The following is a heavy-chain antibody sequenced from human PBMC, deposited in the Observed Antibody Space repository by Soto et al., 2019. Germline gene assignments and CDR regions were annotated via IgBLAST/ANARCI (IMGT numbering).Heavy chain of an antibody. J-gene: IGHJ4*02. CDR2: VSIGGST. V-gene: IGHV3-23*01. Sequence: PGGSLGLSCADSGFTFSSYAMGWVRQGPGKGLEWVAVVSIGGSTHYADSVRGRFTISRDNSKNTLSLQMNSLTAEDTAVYFCAKRRGAGGHFDYWGQGALVTVSS. CDR3: AKRRGAGGHFDY. D-gene: IGHD2-15*01. CDR1: GFTFSSYA.